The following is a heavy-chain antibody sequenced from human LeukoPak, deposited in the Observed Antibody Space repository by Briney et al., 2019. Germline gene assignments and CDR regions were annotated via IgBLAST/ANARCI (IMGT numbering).Heavy chain of an antibody. CDR1: GYTFTSYG. CDR2: ISAYNGNT. V-gene: IGHV1-18*01. Sequence: SVKVSCKASGYTFTSYGISGVRQAPGRGVEGVGWISAYNGNTNYAQKLQGRVTMTTDTSTTNAYMELRSLRSDDTAVYYCARDPPFLGPQLLWFGAPDAFDIWGQGTMVTVSS. J-gene: IGHJ3*02. D-gene: IGHD3-10*01. CDR3: ARDPPFLGPQLLWFGAPDAFDI.